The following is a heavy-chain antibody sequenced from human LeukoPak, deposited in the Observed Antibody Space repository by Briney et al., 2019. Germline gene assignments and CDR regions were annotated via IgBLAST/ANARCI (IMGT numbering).Heavy chain of an antibody. CDR3: ARGACSGGSCYSGGHFDY. J-gene: IGHJ4*02. Sequence: SGTLSLTCAVSGGSISSSNWWSWVRQPPGKGLEWIGEIYHSGSTNYNPSLKSRVTISVDKSKNQFSLKLSSVTAADTAVYYCARGACSGGSCYSGGHFDYWGQGTLVTVSS. CDR2: IYHSGST. D-gene: IGHD2-15*01. V-gene: IGHV4-4*02. CDR1: GGSISSSNW.